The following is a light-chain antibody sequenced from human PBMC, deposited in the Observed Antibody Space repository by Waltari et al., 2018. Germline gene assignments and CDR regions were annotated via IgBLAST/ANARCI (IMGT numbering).Light chain of an antibody. CDR1: NSNIGSNP. J-gene: IGLJ2*01. CDR2: SNN. CDR3: AAWDYSLNGVL. Sequence: QSVVTQPPSASGTPGQRVTISCSGSNSNIGSNPVNWYQQLPGTAPKVLIYSNNQRPSGVPDRFSGSKSGTSASLAISCLQSEDEADYYCAAWDYSLNGVLFGGGTKLTVL. V-gene: IGLV1-44*01.